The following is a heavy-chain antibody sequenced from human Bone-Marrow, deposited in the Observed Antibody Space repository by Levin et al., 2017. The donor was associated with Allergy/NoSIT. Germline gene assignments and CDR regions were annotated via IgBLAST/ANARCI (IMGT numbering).Heavy chain of an antibody. CDR3: ARRSQIVWSGYYTYYFDY. J-gene: IGHJ4*02. CDR2: IYPGDSDT. CDR1: GYSFTSYW. Sequence: GGSLRLSCKGSGYSFTSYWIGWVRQMPGKGLEWMGIIYPGDSDTRYSPSFQGQVTISADKSISTAYLQWSSLKASDTAMYYCARRSQIVWSGYYTYYFDYWGQGTLVTVSS. D-gene: IGHD3-3*01. V-gene: IGHV5-51*01.